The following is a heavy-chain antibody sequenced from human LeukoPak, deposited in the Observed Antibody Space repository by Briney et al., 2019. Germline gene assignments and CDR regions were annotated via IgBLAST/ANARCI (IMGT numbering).Heavy chain of an antibody. D-gene: IGHD2-15*01. V-gene: IGHV3-11*01. Sequence: GGSLRLSCAASGVTFSDYYMSWVRQAPGEGLEWGSYISSSGTTTYYADSVKGRFTISRDDAKNSLYLQMNSLRAEDTAVYFCARVYIAEDFWGQGTLVTVSS. CDR3: ARVYIAEDF. CDR1: GVTFSDYY. J-gene: IGHJ4*02. CDR2: ISSSGTTT.